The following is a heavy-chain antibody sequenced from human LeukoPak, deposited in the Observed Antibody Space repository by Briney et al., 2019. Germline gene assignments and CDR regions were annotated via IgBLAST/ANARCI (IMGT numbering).Heavy chain of an antibody. CDR3: ARDLTDYYELDY. CDR2: IYTSGST. V-gene: IGHV4-4*07. CDR1: GGSISSYY. J-gene: IGHJ4*02. Sequence: KSSEILSLTCTVSGGSISSYYWNWIRQPAGKGLEWIGRIYTSGSTNYNPSLKSRVTMSVDTSKNQFSLNLISVTAADTAVYYCARDLTDYYELDYWGQGTLVTVSS. D-gene: IGHD3-22*01.